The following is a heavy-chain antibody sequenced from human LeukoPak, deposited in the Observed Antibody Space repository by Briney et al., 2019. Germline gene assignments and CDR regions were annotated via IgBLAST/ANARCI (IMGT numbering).Heavy chain of an antibody. D-gene: IGHD3-22*01. J-gene: IGHJ4*02. V-gene: IGHV4-31*03. CDR1: GGSISSGGYY. CDR2: IYYSGST. Sequence: SETLSLTCTVSGGSISSGGYYWSWIRQHPGTGLEWIGYIYYSGSTYYNPSLKSRVTISVDTSKNQFSLKLSSVTAADTAVYYCARDDSSNYYFDYWGQGTLVTVSS. CDR3: ARDDSSNYYFDY.